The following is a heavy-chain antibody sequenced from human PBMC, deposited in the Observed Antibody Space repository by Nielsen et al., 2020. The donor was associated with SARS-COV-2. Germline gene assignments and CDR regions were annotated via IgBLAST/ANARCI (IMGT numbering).Heavy chain of an antibody. CDR3: VKDGAYYGVRGVVHFGY. CDR2: ISYDGSDQ. Sequence: GESLKISCAGSGFTFSRFGMHWVRQTPGRGLEWVAYISYDGSDQYYEDSLKGRFTISRDNSKNILYLQMNNLRAEDTAVYYCVKDGAYYGVRGVVHFGYGGRGNLVTVSS. J-gene: IGHJ4*02. CDR1: GFTFSRFG. V-gene: IGHV3-30*18. D-gene: IGHD3-10*01.